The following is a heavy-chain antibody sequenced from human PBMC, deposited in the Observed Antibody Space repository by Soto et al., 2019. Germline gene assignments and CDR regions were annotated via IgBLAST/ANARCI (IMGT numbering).Heavy chain of an antibody. CDR3: AKDNDYVWGSYRGGFDY. J-gene: IGHJ4*02. CDR1: GFTFSSYA. V-gene: IGHV3-23*01. D-gene: IGHD3-16*02. CDR2: ISGSGGST. Sequence: VQLLESGGGLVQPGGSLRLSCAASGFTFSSYAMSWVRQAPGKGLEWVSAISGSGGSTYYADSVKGRFTISRDNSKNTLYLQMNSLRAEDTAVYYCAKDNDYVWGSYRGGFDYWGQGTLVTVSS.